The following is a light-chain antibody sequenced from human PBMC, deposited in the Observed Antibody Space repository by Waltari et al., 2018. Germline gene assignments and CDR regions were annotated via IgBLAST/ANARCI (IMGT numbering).Light chain of an antibody. Sequence: DIQMSQSPSSLSASVGDRVTITCRASLDINSYLNWYQQKPGEAPKLLIYSSNSLTSGVPSRFSGSGSGTEFTLIISSLQPEDFATYYCQQGYSNPRTFGQGTKVEIK. CDR3: QQGYSNPRT. CDR1: LDINSY. CDR2: SSN. J-gene: IGKJ1*01. V-gene: IGKV1-39*01.